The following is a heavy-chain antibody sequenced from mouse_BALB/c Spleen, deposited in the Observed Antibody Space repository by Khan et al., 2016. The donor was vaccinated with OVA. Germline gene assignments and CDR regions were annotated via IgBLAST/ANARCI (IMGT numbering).Heavy chain of an antibody. Sequence: QVQLQQPGAELARPGASVKLSCKASGYTFTDYYINWVKQRTGQGLEWIGEISPGSGDTYYNEKFKGKATLTADKSSSTAYMQLSSLTPEASAVCFCARRNYFGYSFAYWGQGTLLTVSA. CDR2: ISPGSGDT. J-gene: IGHJ3*01. D-gene: IGHD1-2*01. V-gene: IGHV1-77*01. CDR1: GYTFTDYY. CDR3: ARRNYFGYSFAY.